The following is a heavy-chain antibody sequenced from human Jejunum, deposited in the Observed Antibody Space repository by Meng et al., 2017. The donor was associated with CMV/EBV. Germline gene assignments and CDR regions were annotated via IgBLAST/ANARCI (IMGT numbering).Heavy chain of an antibody. V-gene: IGHV3-48*03. J-gene: IGHJ6*02. CDR1: FSSYE. D-gene: IGHD2-2*02. Sequence: FSSYEMNWVSQGPGKGLEWVSYISSSGSTIYYADSVKGRFTISRDNAKNSLYLQMNSLRAEDTAVYYCARDMRYQLLYFYYGMDVWGQGTTVTVSS. CDR2: ISSSGSTI. CDR3: ARDMRYQLLYFYYGMDV.